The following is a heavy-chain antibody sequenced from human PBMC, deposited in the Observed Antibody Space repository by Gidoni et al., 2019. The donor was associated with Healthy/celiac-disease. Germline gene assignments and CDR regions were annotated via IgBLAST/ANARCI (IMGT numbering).Heavy chain of an antibody. CDR3: ARHPSYVAELGAFDI. V-gene: IGHV4-39*01. J-gene: IGHJ3*02. Sequence: QLQLQESGPGLVKPSETLSLTCTVSGGSISSSSYYWGWIRQPPGKGLEWIGSIYYSGSTYYNPSLKSRVTISVDTSKNQFSLKLSSVTAADTAVYYCARHPSYVAELGAFDIWGQGTMVTVSS. CDR1: GGSISSSSYY. CDR2: IYYSGST. D-gene: IGHD3-10*02.